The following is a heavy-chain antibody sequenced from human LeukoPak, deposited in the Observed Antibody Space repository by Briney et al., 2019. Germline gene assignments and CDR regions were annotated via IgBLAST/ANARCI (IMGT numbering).Heavy chain of an antibody. J-gene: IGHJ4*01. CDR2: ISPYNGNT. Sequence: ASVKVSCKASGYIFINYGINWVRQAPGQGLEWMGWISPYNGNTNYAQKPQGRGTMTTDTSTSKDYMELRSLTSDDTAVYYCAKHGTYCGGDCYSYFWGHGTLITVSS. D-gene: IGHD2-21*01. CDR3: AKHGTYCGGDCYSYF. CDR1: GYIFINYG. V-gene: IGHV1-18*01.